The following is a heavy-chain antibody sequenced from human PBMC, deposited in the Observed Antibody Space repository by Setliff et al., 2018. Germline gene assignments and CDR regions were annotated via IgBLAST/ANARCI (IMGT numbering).Heavy chain of an antibody. CDR3: ARGRRDGYKAGFDP. CDR2: IYPRDSDT. V-gene: IGHV5-51*01. Sequence: RGESLKISCKDSGYTFSLSWIGWVRQMPGKGLEWMGIIYPRDSDTRYSPSFQGQVTISADKSSSTAYLQWSSLKASDTAIYYCARGRRDGYKAGFDPWGQGTLVTVSS. J-gene: IGHJ5*02. CDR1: GYTFSLSW. D-gene: IGHD5-12*01.